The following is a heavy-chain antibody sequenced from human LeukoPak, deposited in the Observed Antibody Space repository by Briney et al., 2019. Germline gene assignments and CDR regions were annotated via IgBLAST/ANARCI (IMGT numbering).Heavy chain of an antibody. CDR3: AKQESWSNFDS. Sequence: TGGSLRLSCAASRFTFSSYALSWVRQAPGKGLEWVSAISGSGGSTFSADSVKGRFTISRDNSKNTLYLQMNSLRAEDTAVYYCAKQESWSNFDSWGQGSLVTVSS. V-gene: IGHV3-23*01. CDR1: RFTFSSYA. D-gene: IGHD2-15*01. J-gene: IGHJ4*02. CDR2: ISGSGGST.